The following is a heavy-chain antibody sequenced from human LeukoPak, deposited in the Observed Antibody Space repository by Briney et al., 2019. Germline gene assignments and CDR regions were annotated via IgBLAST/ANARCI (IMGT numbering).Heavy chain of an antibody. CDR2: ISYDGVDK. Sequence: GRSLRLSCAASGFTFSHYALHWVRQVTGKGLEWVAGISYDGVDKYYPHSVEGRFAISRDNSENTLFLQMQSLRAEDTAVYYCAREVDTVMDWANDAFDIWGQGTMVTVSS. V-gene: IGHV3-30*09. D-gene: IGHD5-18*01. CDR3: AREVDTVMDWANDAFDI. CDR1: GFTFSHYA. J-gene: IGHJ3*02.